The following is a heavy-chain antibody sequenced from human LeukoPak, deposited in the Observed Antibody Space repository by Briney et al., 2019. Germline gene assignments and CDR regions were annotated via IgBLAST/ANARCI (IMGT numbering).Heavy chain of an antibody. D-gene: IGHD6-19*01. J-gene: IGHJ4*02. CDR2: ISSSGSTI. CDR1: GFTFSDYY. Sequence: GGSLRLSCAASGFTFSDYYMGWIRQAPGKGLEWVSYISSSGSTIYYADSVKGRFTISRDNTKNSVYLQMNSLRAEDTAVYYCARAPNWVAGTAFDYWGQGTLVTVSS. V-gene: IGHV3-11*04. CDR3: ARAPNWVAGTAFDY.